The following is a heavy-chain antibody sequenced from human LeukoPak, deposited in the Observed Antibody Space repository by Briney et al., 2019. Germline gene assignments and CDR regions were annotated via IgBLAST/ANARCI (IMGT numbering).Heavy chain of an antibody. CDR3: AKYRSGWTEVDY. Sequence: GGSLRLSCAASEFSVSSNYMSWVRQAPGKGLEWVSIITTNGGSTHYADSVRGRFTVSRDNSKNTLFLQINSLRAEDTAIYYCAKYRSGWTEVDYWGQGTLVTVSS. V-gene: IGHV3-23*01. CDR1: EFSVSSNY. D-gene: IGHD6-19*01. J-gene: IGHJ4*02. CDR2: ITTNGGST.